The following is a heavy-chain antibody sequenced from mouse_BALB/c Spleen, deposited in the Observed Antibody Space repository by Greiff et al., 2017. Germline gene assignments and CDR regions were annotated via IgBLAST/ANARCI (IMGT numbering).Heavy chain of an antibody. CDR3: ARHLITTVVASAMDY. D-gene: IGHD1-1*01. J-gene: IGHJ4*01. Sequence: EVKLVESGGGLVKPGGSLKLSCAASGFTFSSYAMSWVRQSPEKRLEWVAEISSGGSYTYYPDTVAGRFTISRDNAKNTLYLEMSSLRSEDTAMYYCARHLITTVVASAMDYWGQGTSVTVSS. CDR2: ISSGGSYT. CDR1: GFTFSSYA. V-gene: IGHV5-9-4*01.